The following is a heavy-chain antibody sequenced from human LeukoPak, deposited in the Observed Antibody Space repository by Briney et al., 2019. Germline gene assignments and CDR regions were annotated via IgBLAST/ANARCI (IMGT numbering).Heavy chain of an antibody. CDR1: GGSISSGSYY. CDR2: IYTSGST. CDR3: ARGGGGWYVSYFDY. Sequence: SETLSLTCTVSGGSISSGSYYWSWIRQPAGKGLEWIGRIYTSGSTNYNPSLKSRVTISVDTSKNQFSLKLSSVTAADTAVYYCARGGGGWYVSYFDYWGQGTLVTVSS. D-gene: IGHD6-19*01. J-gene: IGHJ4*02. V-gene: IGHV4-61*02.